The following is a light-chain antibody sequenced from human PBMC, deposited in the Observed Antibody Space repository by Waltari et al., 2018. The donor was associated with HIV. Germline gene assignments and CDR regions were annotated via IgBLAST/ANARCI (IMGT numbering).Light chain of an antibody. Sequence: EIVMTQSPATLSVSPGERATLSCTASQSGTSNLAWYQQRPRQAPMPLSSGASTRATDIPARFSGSGSETEFTLSISSLQSEDFAVYYCQQYDNWPPTWTFGQGTRVEIK. CDR1: QSGTSN. CDR2: GAS. V-gene: IGKV3-15*01. J-gene: IGKJ1*01. CDR3: QQYDNWPPTWT.